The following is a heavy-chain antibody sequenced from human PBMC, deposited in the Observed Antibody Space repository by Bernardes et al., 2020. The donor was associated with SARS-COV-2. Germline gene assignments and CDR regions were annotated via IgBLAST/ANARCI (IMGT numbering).Heavy chain of an antibody. CDR2: ISAYNGNT. CDR3: ARDIRILWFRESLQPGY. D-gene: IGHD3-10*01. CDR1: GYTFTTYA. V-gene: IGHV1-18*04. J-gene: IGHJ4*02. Sequence: ASVKVSCKASGYTFTTYAISWVRQAPGQGLEWMGWISAYNGNTNYAQKLQGRVTMTTDTSTSTAYMELRSLRSDDTAVYYCARDIRILWFRESLQPGYWGQGTLVTVSS.